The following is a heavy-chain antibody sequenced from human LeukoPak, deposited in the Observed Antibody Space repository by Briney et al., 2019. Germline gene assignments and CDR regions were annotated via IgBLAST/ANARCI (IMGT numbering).Heavy chain of an antibody. CDR3: ARGRRRGYSSSRHPFDI. D-gene: IGHD6-13*01. CDR1: GGSFSGYY. J-gene: IGHJ3*02. CDR2: INHSGST. V-gene: IGHV4-34*01. Sequence: SETLSLTCAVYGGSFSGYYWSWIRQPPGKGLEWIGEINHSGSTNYNPSLKSRVTISVDTSKNQFSLKLSSVTAADTAVYYCARGRRRGYSSSRHPFDIWGQGTMVTASS.